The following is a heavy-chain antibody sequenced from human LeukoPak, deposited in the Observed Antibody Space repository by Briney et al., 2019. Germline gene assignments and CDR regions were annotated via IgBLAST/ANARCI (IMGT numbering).Heavy chain of an antibody. J-gene: IGHJ4*02. V-gene: IGHV3-74*01. Sequence: GGSLRLSCAASGFTFSVYWMTWVRQAPGKGLVWVSRINEDGRVTSYAGSVRGRFTISRDSVENTLHLQMNSLRAEDTAVYYCVKDFGGNSDYWGQGTLVTVSS. D-gene: IGHD4-23*01. CDR2: INEDGRVT. CDR1: GFTFSVYW. CDR3: VKDFGGNSDY.